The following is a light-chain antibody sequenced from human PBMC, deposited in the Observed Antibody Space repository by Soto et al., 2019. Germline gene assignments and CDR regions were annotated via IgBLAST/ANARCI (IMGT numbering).Light chain of an antibody. CDR3: QAWDSSTVL. Sequence: YELTQPPSVSVSPGQTASITCSGDKLGDKYACWYQQKPGQSPVLVIYQDNKRPSGIPERFSGSSSGNTATLIISGTQAMDEADYYCQAWDSSTVLFGGGTKLTVL. CDR2: QDN. J-gene: IGLJ2*01. V-gene: IGLV3-1*01. CDR1: KLGDKY.